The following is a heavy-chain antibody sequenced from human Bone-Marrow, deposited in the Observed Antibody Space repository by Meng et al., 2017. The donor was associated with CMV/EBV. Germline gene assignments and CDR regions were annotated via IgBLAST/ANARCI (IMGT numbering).Heavy chain of an antibody. D-gene: IGHD2-2*01. CDR3: ARVDIVVVPAALGGYYYYGMDV. CDR1: GYTFTSYG. V-gene: IGHV1-18*01. J-gene: IGHJ6*02. CDR2: ISAYNGNT. Sequence: ASVKVSCKASGYTFTSYGISWVRQAPGQGLEWKGWISAYNGNTNYAQKLQGRVTMTTDTSTSTAYMELRSLRSDDTAVYYCARVDIVVVPAALGGYYYYGMDVWGQGTTVTVSS.